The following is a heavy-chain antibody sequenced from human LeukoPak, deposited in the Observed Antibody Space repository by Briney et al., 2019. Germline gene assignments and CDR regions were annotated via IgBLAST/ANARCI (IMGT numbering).Heavy chain of an antibody. CDR1: GFTFSSYS. D-gene: IGHD1-14*01. J-gene: IGHJ6*02. V-gene: IGHV3-21*01. CDR3: AGGAGRGTHYYYYGMDV. Sequence: GGSLRLSCAASGFTFSSYSMNWVRQAPGKGLEWVSSISSSSSYIYYADSVKGRFTISRDNAKNSLYLQMNSLRAEDTAVYYCAGGAGRGTHYYYYGMDVWGQGTTVTVSS. CDR2: ISSSSSYI.